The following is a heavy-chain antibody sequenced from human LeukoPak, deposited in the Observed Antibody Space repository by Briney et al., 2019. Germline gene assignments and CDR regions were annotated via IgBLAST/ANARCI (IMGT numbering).Heavy chain of an antibody. CDR1: GYTFNKYG. CDR2: ISAYDGNT. Sequence: GASVKVSCKASGYTFNKYGISWVRQAPGQGLEWMGWISAYDGNTEYAQKFQGRVTMTTDTSTSTAYMELRSLRSDDTAVYYCARGAVAGRPARNSGWFDPWGQGTLVTVSS. D-gene: IGHD6-19*01. J-gene: IGHJ5*02. V-gene: IGHV1-18*01. CDR3: ARGAVAGRPARNSGWFDP.